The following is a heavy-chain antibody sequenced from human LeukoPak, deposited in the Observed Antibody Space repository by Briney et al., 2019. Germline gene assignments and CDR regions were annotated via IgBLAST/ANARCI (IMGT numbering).Heavy chain of an antibody. V-gene: IGHV3-48*04. CDR1: EFTFSDYW. CDR3: ARDLGAVGRDWYFDL. J-gene: IGHJ2*01. Sequence: QSGGSLGLSCAASEFTFSDYWMHWVRQAPGKGLEWVSYLSRSSSAIYYADSVKGRFTISRDNAKNSLYLQMNTLRAEDTAVYYCARDLGAVGRDWYFDLWGRGTLVTVSS. D-gene: IGHD1-26*01. CDR2: LSRSSSAI.